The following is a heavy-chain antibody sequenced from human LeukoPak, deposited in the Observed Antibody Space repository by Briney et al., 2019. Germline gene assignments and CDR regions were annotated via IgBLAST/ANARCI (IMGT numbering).Heavy chain of an antibody. V-gene: IGHV3-23*01. Sequence: GVSLRLSCAASGFTFRSYDINWVRQAPGKGLEWVSSITGNGASTNFADSVRGRFTISRDNSKNTAYLQMNSLRAEDTAVYYCAGSGSHVYWGQGTLVTVSS. CDR2: ITGNGAST. CDR3: AGSGSHVY. D-gene: IGHD1-26*01. CDR1: GFTFRSYD. J-gene: IGHJ4*02.